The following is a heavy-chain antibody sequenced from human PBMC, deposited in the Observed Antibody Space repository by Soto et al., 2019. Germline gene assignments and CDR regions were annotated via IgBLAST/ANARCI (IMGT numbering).Heavy chain of an antibody. D-gene: IGHD3-10*01. Sequence: ASVKVSCKASGYTFTGYYMHWVRQAPGQGLEWMGWINPNSGGTNYAQKFQGWVTMTRDTSISTAYMELSGLRSDDTAVYYCARSLWFGVTRLYNWFDPWGQGTLVTVSS. CDR2: INPNSGGT. V-gene: IGHV1-2*04. CDR3: ARSLWFGVTRLYNWFDP. CDR1: GYTFTGYY. J-gene: IGHJ5*02.